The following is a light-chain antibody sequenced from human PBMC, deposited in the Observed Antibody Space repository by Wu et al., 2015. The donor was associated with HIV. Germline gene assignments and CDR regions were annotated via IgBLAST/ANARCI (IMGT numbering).Light chain of an antibody. V-gene: IGKV3-20*01. Sequence: EIVLTQSPGNLSLSPGERATLSCRASQSVNSDYLAWYQQKPGQAPRLIIYGASSRATGIPDRFSGSGSGTDFTLTISRLEPEDFAVYYCQQYGNSPPRTFGQGTKVEIK. CDR2: GAS. CDR1: QSVNSDY. CDR3: QQYGNSPPRT. J-gene: IGKJ2*01.